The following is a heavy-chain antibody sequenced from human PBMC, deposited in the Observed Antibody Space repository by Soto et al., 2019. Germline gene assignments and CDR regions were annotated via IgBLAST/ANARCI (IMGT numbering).Heavy chain of an antibody. D-gene: IGHD2-8*01. CDR3: ARKGYCTNGVCPVWSLKIFDY. Sequence: QVQLQQWGAGLLKPSETLSLTCAVYGGSFSGYYWSWIRQPPGKGLEWIGEINHSGSTNYNPSLKSRVTISVDTSKNQFSLKLSSVTAADTAVYYCARKGYCTNGVCPVWSLKIFDYWGQGTLVTVSS. CDR2: INHSGST. J-gene: IGHJ4*02. V-gene: IGHV4-34*01. CDR1: GGSFSGYY.